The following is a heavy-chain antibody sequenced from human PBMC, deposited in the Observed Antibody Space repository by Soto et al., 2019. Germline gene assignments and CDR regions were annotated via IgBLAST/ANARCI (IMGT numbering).Heavy chain of an antibody. V-gene: IGHV4-34*01. Sequence: SETLSLTCAVYGGSFSDYYWSWIRQPPGKGLQWIGEINHSGSTHYNPSLKSRVTISVDTSKNQFSMQLSSVTAADTAVYYCARGVYDTIFGVVSLDYWGQGTLVTVSS. CDR1: GGSFSDYY. CDR2: INHSGST. CDR3: ARGVYDTIFGVVSLDY. D-gene: IGHD3-3*01. J-gene: IGHJ4*02.